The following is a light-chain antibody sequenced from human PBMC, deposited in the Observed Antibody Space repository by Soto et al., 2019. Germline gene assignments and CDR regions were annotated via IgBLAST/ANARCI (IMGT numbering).Light chain of an antibody. V-gene: IGKV2-30*01. Sequence: DVVMTQSPLSLPVTLGQPASISCRSSQSLVYSDGNTYLNWFQQGPGHSPRRLIYKVSNRDSGVXDXFXXSGSGNDGTLKISRVEAEDVGVYYCMQGTHWPPGWTFGQGTKVEIK. CDR3: MQGTHWPPGWT. CDR1: QSLVYSDGNTY. J-gene: IGKJ1*01. CDR2: KVS.